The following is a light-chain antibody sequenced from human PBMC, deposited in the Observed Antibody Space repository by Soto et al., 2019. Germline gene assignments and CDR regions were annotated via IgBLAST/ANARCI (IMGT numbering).Light chain of an antibody. CDR2: DNN. CDR1: RSNIGNNY. J-gene: IGLJ2*01. V-gene: IGLV1-51*01. CDR3: GTWETSLSAWV. Sequence: QSVLTQPPSVSVAPGQKVTISCSGSRSNIGNNYVSWYQQLPGTAPKLLIYDNNKRPSGIPDRFSGSKSGTSATLGITGLQTGDEGDYYCGTWETSLSAWVFGGGTKVTVL.